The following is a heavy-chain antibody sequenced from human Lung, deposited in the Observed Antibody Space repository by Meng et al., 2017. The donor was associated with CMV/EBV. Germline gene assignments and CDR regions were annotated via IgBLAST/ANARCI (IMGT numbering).Heavy chain of an antibody. Sequence: GQLLGWGPGLVKPSGTLSLTCAVSGGSISSSNWWSWVRQPPGKGLEWIGEIYHSGSTNYNPSLKSRVTISVDKSKNQFSLKLSSVTAADTAVYYCASFPPPGKQWLVTDYWGQGTLVTVSS. V-gene: IGHV4-4*02. CDR2: IYHSGST. CDR1: GGSISSSNW. J-gene: IGHJ4*02. CDR3: ASFPPPGKQWLVTDY. D-gene: IGHD6-19*01.